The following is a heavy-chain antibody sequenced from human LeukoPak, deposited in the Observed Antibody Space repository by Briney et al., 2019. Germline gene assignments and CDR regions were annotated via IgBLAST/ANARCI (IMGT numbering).Heavy chain of an antibody. CDR3: AINNGDYNYYYYYMDV. CDR2: IRTGSTYR. V-gene: IGHV3-21*01. CDR1: GFSFSDYN. Sequence: GGPLRLSCAASGFSFSDYNMNWVRQAPGKGLEWVTFIRTGSTYRYYADSLKGRFTISRDNAKNSLYLQMNSLRAEDTAVYYCAINNGDYNYYYYYMDVWGKGTTVTVSS. D-gene: IGHD4-17*01. J-gene: IGHJ6*03.